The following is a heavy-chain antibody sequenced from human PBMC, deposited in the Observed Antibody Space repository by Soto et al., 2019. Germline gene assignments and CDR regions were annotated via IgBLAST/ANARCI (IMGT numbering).Heavy chain of an antibody. V-gene: IGHV1-69*13. D-gene: IGHD6-13*01. J-gene: IGHJ4*01. CDR2: IIPIFGTA. Sequence: ASVKVSCKASGGTFSSYAISWVRQAPGQGLEWMGGIIPIFGTANYAQKFQGRVTITADESTSTAYMELSSLRSEDTAVYYCARELLDRIAAAGASLDYCGHVTSVPV. CDR3: ARELLDRIAAAGASLDY. CDR1: GGTFSSYA.